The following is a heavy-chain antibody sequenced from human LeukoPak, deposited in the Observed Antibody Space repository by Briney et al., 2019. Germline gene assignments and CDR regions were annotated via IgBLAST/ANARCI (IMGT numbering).Heavy chain of an antibody. CDR3: ARGRPQVRLRYKVALYYFDY. CDR1: GGSFSGYY. V-gene: IGHV4-34*01. D-gene: IGHD1-1*01. Sequence: SETLSLTCAVYGGSFSGYYWSWIRQPPGKGLEWIGEINHSGNTNYNPSLKSRVTISVDTSKNQFSLNLTSVTAADTAVYYCARGRPQVRLRYKVALYYFDYWGQGTLVTVSS. J-gene: IGHJ4*02. CDR2: INHSGNT.